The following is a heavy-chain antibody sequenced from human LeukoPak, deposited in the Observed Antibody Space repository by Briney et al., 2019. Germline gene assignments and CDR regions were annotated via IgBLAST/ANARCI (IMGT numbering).Heavy chain of an antibody. D-gene: IGHD4-17*01. J-gene: IGHJ4*02. V-gene: IGHV4-4*07. CDR2: IYTSGST. Sequence: SETLSLTCSVSADSISSYFWNWIRQPAGKGLEWIGRIYTSGSTNYNPSFKSRVTMSVDTSKNQFSLRLSSVTAADPAVYYCARRNYGDDDHYFDDWGQGTLVTVS. CDR1: ADSISSYF. CDR3: ARRNYGDDDHYFDD.